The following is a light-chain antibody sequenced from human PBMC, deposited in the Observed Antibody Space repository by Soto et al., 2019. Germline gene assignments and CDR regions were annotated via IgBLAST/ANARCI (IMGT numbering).Light chain of an antibody. CDR3: QSYDSSRSGVV. CDR1: SSNIGAGYD. CDR2: GNS. J-gene: IGLJ2*01. V-gene: IGLV1-40*01. Sequence: QSVLTQPPSVSGAPGQRVTISCTGSSSNIGAGYDVRWYQQLPGTAPKLLIYGNSNRPSGVPDRFSGSKSGTSASLAITGLQAEDEADYYCQSYDSSRSGVVFGGGTKVTVL.